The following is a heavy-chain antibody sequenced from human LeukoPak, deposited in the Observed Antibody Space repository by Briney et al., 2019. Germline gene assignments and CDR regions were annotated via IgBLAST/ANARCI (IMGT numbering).Heavy chain of an antibody. CDR3: ARVPGGGTAAN. Sequence: SETLSLTCTVSGGSVSSGSYYWGWIRQPPGEGLEWIGYIYYSGSTNYNPSLKSRVTMSVDTSKNQFSLKLSSVTAADTAVYYCARVPGGGTAANWGQGTMVTVSS. D-gene: IGHD1-7*01. J-gene: IGHJ3*01. V-gene: IGHV4-61*01. CDR1: GGSVSSGSYY. CDR2: IYYSGST.